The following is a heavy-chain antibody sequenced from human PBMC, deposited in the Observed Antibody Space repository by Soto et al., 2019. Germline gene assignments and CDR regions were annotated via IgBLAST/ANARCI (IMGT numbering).Heavy chain of an antibody. D-gene: IGHD3-16*01. CDR1: GDSISKSY. J-gene: IGHJ4*02. V-gene: IGHV4-4*07. CDR2: IHSSGST. CDR3: ARDLRGDGGGDY. Sequence: SETLSLTCTVSGDSISKSYWSWIRQPAGTGLEWIGRIHSSGSTNYNPSLDSRVTMSVDTSKNQFSLELRSVTAADTAIYYCARDLRGDGGGDYWGQGTLVTVSS.